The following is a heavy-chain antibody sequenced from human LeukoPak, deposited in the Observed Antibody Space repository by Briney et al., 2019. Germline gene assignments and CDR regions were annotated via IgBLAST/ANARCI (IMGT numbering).Heavy chain of an antibody. CDR3: ARGDIVVVPAAMRGGVVFDY. CDR2: IYYSGST. V-gene: IGHV4-59*01. D-gene: IGHD2-2*01. CDR1: GGSISSYY. J-gene: IGHJ4*02. Sequence: SETLSLTCTVSGGSISSYYWSWIRQPPGKGLEWIGYIYYSGSTNYNPSLKSRVTISVDTSKNQYSLKLSSVTAADMAVYYCARGDIVVVPAAMRGGVVFDYWGQGTLVTVSS.